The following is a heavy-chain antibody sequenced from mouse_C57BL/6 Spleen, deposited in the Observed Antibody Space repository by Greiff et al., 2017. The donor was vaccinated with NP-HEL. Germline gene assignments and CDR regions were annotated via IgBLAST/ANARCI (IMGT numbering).Heavy chain of an antibody. CDR3: ARWWDYAMDY. D-gene: IGHD1-1*02. Sequence: QVQLQQSGPELVKPGASVKISCKASGYAFSSSWMNWVKQRPGKVLECIRRIYPGDRAPPSTRPFPGTSTLTSDKSSSTAYMQLSSLTSEDSAVYFCARWWDYAMDYWGQGTSVTVSS. CDR1: GYAFSSSW. V-gene: IGHV1-82*01. J-gene: IGHJ4*01. CDR2: IYPGDRAP.